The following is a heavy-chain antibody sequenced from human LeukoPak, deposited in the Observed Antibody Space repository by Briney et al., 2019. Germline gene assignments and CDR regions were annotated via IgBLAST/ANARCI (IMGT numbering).Heavy chain of an antibody. CDR2: IYYSGST. V-gene: IGHV4-59*01. J-gene: IGHJ6*02. CDR1: DDSIYDYY. CDR3: ARDLPYGMDV. Sequence: PSETLSLTCTISDDSIYDYYWSWLRQPPGQGLEWIGYIYYSGSTNYNPSLESRVTISVDTSKNQFSLNLSAVTAADTAVYYCARDLPYGMDVWGQGTTVTVSS.